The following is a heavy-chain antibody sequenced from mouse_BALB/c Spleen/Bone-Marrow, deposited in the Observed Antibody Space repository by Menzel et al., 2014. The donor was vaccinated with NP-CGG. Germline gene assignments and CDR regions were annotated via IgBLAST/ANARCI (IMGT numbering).Heavy chain of an antibody. CDR3: ARHAYYDQTEVSFVY. J-gene: IGHJ3*01. CDR2: ISGNGRYT. Sequence: EVQLQESGGGLVKSGGSLKLSCAASGFSFSNYGMSWVRQTPEKRLEWVATISGNGRYTFYSDSVKGRFTISRDNAKNTLYLQLSSLRSEETALYYCARHAYYDQTEVSFVYWGQGTLVTVSA. V-gene: IGHV5-9-2*01. D-gene: IGHD2-4*01. CDR1: GFSFSNYG.